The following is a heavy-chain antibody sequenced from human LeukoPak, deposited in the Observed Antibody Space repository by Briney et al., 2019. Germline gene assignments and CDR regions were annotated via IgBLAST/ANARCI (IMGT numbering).Heavy chain of an antibody. D-gene: IGHD6-6*01. V-gene: IGHV3-23*01. Sequence: PGGSLRLSCAASGFTFSSYAMSWVRQAPGKGLEWVSAISGSGGSTYYADSVKGRFTISRDNAKNSLYLQMNSLRAEDTAVYYCARDRLEYSSSSGFDYWGQGTLVTVSS. CDR3: ARDRLEYSSSSGFDY. J-gene: IGHJ4*02. CDR1: GFTFSSYA. CDR2: ISGSGGST.